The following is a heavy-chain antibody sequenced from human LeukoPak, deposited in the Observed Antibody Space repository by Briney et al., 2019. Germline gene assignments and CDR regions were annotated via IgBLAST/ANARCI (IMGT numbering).Heavy chain of an antibody. CDR3: ARVTVDDYVWGSLDY. V-gene: IGHV4-31*03. J-gene: IGHJ4*02. CDR1: GGSISSGGYY. Sequence: TLSLTCTVSGGSISSGGYYWSWIRQHPGKGLEWIGYIYYSGSTYYNPSLKSRVTISVDTSKNQFSLKLSSVTAADTAVYYCARVTVDDYVWGSLDYWGQGTLVTVS. D-gene: IGHD3-16*01. CDR2: IYYSGST.